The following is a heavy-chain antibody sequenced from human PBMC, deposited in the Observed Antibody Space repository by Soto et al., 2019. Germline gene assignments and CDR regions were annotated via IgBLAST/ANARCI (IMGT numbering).Heavy chain of an antibody. J-gene: IGHJ4*02. Sequence: QVQLVESGGGVVQPGRSLRLSCAASGFTFSSYGMHWVRQAPGKGLEWVAVISYDGSNKYYADSVKGRFTISRDNSKNTLYLQMNSLRAEDTAVYYCAKDKVGANDHWGQGTLVTVSS. V-gene: IGHV3-30*18. CDR1: GFTFSSYG. D-gene: IGHD1-26*01. CDR2: ISYDGSNK. CDR3: AKDKVGANDH.